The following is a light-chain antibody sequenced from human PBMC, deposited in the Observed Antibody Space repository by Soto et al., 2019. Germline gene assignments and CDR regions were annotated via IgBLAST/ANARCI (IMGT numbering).Light chain of an antibody. V-gene: IGKV1-17*01. CDR1: QGIRTD. Sequence: DIQMTQSPCSLSASVGDRVIITCRASQGIRTDLSWHQQKPGEAPKRLIYAASRLQSGVPSRFRGSGSGTEFTLTISSLQPEDFAPYYCLQHISYPLTFGPGTKVEI. CDR3: LQHISYPLT. J-gene: IGKJ3*01. CDR2: AAS.